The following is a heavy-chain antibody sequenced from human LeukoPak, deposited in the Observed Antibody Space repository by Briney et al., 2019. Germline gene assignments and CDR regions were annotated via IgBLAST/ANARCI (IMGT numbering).Heavy chain of an antibody. Sequence: GVLRLSCAASGFTFSSYEMNWVRQAPGKGLEWVSYISSSGSTIYYADSVKGRFTISRDNAKNSLYLQMNSLRAEDTAVYYCAKDLRDIVVVPDALLDYWGQGTLVTVSS. CDR2: ISSSGSTI. V-gene: IGHV3-48*03. J-gene: IGHJ4*02. CDR1: GFTFSSYE. D-gene: IGHD2-2*01. CDR3: AKDLRDIVVVPDALLDY.